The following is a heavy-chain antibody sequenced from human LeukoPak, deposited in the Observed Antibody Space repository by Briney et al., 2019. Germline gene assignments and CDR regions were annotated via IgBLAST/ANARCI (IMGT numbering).Heavy chain of an antibody. CDR2: ISAYNGNT. CDR1: GYTFTSYG. D-gene: IGHD2-15*01. Sequence: ASVKVSCKASGYTFTSYGISWVRQAPGQGLEWMGWISAYNGNTNYAQKLQGRVTMTTDTSTSTAYMELSSLRSEDTAVYYCARGAGYCSGGSCSHFDYWGQGTLVTVSS. CDR3: ARGAGYCSGGSCSHFDY. J-gene: IGHJ4*02. V-gene: IGHV1-18*01.